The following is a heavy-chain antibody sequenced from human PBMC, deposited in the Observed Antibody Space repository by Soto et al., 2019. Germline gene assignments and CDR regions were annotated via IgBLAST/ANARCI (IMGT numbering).Heavy chain of an antibody. J-gene: IGHJ6*02. CDR2: IYYSGST. V-gene: IGHV4-59*01. D-gene: IGHD6-13*01. CDR3: AREGYEKLVGDYYYGMDV. CDR1: GGSISSYY. Sequence: SETLSLTCTVSGGSISSYYWSWIRQPPGKGLEWIGYIYYSGSTNYNPSLKSRVTISVDTSKNQFSLKLSSVTAADTAVYYCAREGYEKLVGDYYYGMDVWGQGTTVTVSS.